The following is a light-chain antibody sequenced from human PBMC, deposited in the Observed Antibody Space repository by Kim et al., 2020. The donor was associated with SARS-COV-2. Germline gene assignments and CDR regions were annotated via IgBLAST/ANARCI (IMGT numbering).Light chain of an antibody. Sequence: SPGERATHSCRASQSVRSTYLAWYQQKPGQAPRLLIYDASTRAAGIPDRFSGSVSGTDFTLTISRLEPEDFAVYYCQQYGSSGFTFGPGTKVDIK. CDR1: QSVRSTY. J-gene: IGKJ3*01. CDR2: DAS. V-gene: IGKV3-20*01. CDR3: QQYGSSGFT.